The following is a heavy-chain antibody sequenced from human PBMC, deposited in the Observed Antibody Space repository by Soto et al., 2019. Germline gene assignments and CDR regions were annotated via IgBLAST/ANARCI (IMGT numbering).Heavy chain of an antibody. D-gene: IGHD3-16*01. V-gene: IGHV3-30*19. CDR1: GFTFRSFV. CDR2: TSYDGSNK. J-gene: IGHJ4*02. Sequence: QVQLVESGGGVVQPGTSLRLSCVGSGFTFRSFVIHWVRQAPGKGLEWVALTSYDGSNKYYDDSVKGRFTISRDNSRKTVDLQKDSLRHEDTAFYYCARWGTTGGLDVWGQGTLVSVSS. CDR3: ARWGTTGGLDV.